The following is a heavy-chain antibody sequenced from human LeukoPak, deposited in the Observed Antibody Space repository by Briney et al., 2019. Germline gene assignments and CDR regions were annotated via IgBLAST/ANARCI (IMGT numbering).Heavy chain of an antibody. CDR1: DDSISSYY. V-gene: IGHV4-59*06. J-gene: IGHJ5*02. CDR2: IYNSGSA. CDR3: ARVVGGYCSGGICYGWFDP. D-gene: IGHD2-15*01. Sequence: KPSETLSLTCTVSDDSISSYYWTWIRQHPGKGLEWIGSIYNSGSAHYNPSLKSRVTISIDASKKQFSLKVSSVTAADTAVYYCARVVGGYCSGGICYGWFDPWGQGTLVTVSS.